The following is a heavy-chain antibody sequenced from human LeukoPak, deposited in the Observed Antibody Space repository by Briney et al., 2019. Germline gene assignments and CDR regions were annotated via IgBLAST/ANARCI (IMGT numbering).Heavy chain of an antibody. J-gene: IGHJ4*02. CDR3: ARDRGLSGSYSFFDY. Sequence: ASVKVSCKASGYTFTSYYMHWVRQAPGQGLEWMGIINPSGGSTSYAQKFQGRVTMTRDTSTSTVYKELSSLRSEDTAVYYCARDRGLSGSYSFFDYWGQGTLVTVSS. CDR2: INPSGGST. D-gene: IGHD1-26*01. CDR1: GYTFTSYY. V-gene: IGHV1-46*01.